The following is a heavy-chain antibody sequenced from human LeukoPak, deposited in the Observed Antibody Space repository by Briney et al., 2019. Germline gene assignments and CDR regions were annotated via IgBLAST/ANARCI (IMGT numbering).Heavy chain of an antibody. CDR1: GFTFSNFA. V-gene: IGHV3-23*01. J-gene: IGHJ5*02. CDR2: ITGYGAT. D-gene: IGHD6-13*01. CDR3: AKGAAAGKVDWFDP. Sequence: GGSLRLSCAASGFTFSNFAMMWVREAPGTGLQWVSTITGYGATFYADSVRGRFTIFRDTSMNTLFLQMNSLGAEDTAVYYCAKGAAAGKVDWFDPWGQGTLVTVSS.